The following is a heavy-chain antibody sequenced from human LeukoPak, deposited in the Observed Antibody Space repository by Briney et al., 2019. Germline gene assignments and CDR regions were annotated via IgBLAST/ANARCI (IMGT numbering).Heavy chain of an antibody. Sequence: GGSLRLSCAASGFSFSSYTMNWVRQAPGKGLEWVSIISSSSSYIYYADSVKGRFTISRDNAKNTLYLQMNSLRAEDTAVYYCARALGSSSDYWGQGTLVTVSS. CDR2: ISSSSSYI. CDR1: GFSFSSYT. D-gene: IGHD1-26*01. CDR3: ARALGSSSDY. V-gene: IGHV3-21*01. J-gene: IGHJ4*03.